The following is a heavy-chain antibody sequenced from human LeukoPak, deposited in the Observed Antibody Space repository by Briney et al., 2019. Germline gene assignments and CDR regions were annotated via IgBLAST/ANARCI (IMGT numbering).Heavy chain of an antibody. V-gene: IGHV3-30-3*01. CDR3: ARGGYFDWLLFDY. D-gene: IGHD3-9*01. CDR2: ISYDGSNK. CDR1: GFTFSSYA. Sequence: QPGGSQRLSCAASGFTFSSYAMHWVRQAPGKGLEWVAVISYDGSNKYYADSVKGRFTISRDNSKNTLYLQMNSLRAEDTAVYYCARGGYFDWLLFDYWGQGTLVTVSS. J-gene: IGHJ4*02.